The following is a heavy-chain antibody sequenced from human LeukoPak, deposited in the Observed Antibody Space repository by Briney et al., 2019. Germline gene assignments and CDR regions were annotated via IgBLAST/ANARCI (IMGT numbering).Heavy chain of an antibody. CDR1: GFTFSNAW. D-gene: IGHD3-3*01. J-gene: IGHJ4*02. V-gene: IGHV3-15*01. Sequence: GGSLRLSCAASGFTFSNAWMSWVRQAPGKGLEWVGRIKSKTDGGTTDYAAPEKGRFTISRDESKNTLNLQMNSLKTEDTAVYYCTTGGITIFGVVTWYYFDYWGQGTLVTVSS. CDR2: IKSKTDGGTT. CDR3: TTGGITIFGVVTWYYFDY.